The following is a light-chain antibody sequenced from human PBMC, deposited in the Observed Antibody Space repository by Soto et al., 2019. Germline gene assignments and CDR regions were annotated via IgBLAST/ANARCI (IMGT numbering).Light chain of an antibody. V-gene: IGKV3-15*01. CDR1: QSVSSN. J-gene: IGKJ5*01. CDR3: QQYGSSRIT. Sequence: EVVVTQSPATLSVSPGERATLSCRASQSVSSNLAWYQQKPGQAPRLLIYGASTRATGIPARFSGSGSGTEFTLTISNLEPEDFAVYYCQQYGSSRITFGQGTRLEIK. CDR2: GAS.